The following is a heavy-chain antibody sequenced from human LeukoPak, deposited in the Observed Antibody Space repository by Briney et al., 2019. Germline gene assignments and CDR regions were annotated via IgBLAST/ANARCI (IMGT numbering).Heavy chain of an antibody. CDR2: IKQDGSEK. J-gene: IGHJ4*02. Sequence: PGGSLRLSXAASGFTFSSYWMSWVRQAPGKGLEWVANIKQDGSEKYYVDSVKGRFTISRDNAKNSLYLQMNSLRAEDTAVYYCASWLYYDRRFDYWGPGTLVTVSS. CDR1: GFTFSSYW. D-gene: IGHD3-22*01. V-gene: IGHV3-7*01. CDR3: ASWLYYDRRFDY.